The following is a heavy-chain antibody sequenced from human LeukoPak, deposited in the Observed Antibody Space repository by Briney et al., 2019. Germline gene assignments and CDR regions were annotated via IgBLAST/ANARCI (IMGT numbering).Heavy chain of an antibody. CDR3: ARDRPRARYFDY. V-gene: IGHV1-69*04. Sequence: SVRVSCKASGGIFNDYSIRWVRQAPGQGLEWMGRIIPILNVPNYAQKFEGRVTITADKSTNTAYMELSSLKSEDTAVYFCARDRPRARYFDYWGQGTLVTVSS. J-gene: IGHJ4*02. CDR1: GGIFNDYS. D-gene: IGHD2-15*01. CDR2: IIPILNVP.